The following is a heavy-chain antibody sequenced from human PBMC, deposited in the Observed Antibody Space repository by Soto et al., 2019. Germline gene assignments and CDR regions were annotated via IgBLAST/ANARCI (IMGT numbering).Heavy chain of an antibody. Sequence: EVQLVETGGGLIQPGGSLRLSCAASGFTVSSNYMSWVRQALGKELEWVSVIYSGGGTYYADSVRGRFAISRDNSKNTLYLQMKSLRAEDTAVYYCARDPPATRHGMDVWGQGTTVTVSS. CDR1: GFTVSSNY. V-gene: IGHV3-53*02. J-gene: IGHJ6*02. CDR3: ARDPPATRHGMDV. CDR2: IYSGGGT.